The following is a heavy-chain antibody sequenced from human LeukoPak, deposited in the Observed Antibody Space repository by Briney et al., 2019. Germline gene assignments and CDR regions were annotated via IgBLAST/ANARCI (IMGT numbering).Heavy chain of an antibody. Sequence: GGSLRLSCAASGFTFSSYAMSWVRQAPGKGLEWVSAISGSGGSTYYADSVKGRFTISRDNSKNTLYLQMNSLRAEDTAVYYCAKDLSRPTYYYGSARGDAFDIWGQGTMVTVSS. CDR2: ISGSGGST. J-gene: IGHJ3*02. CDR3: AKDLSRPTYYYGSARGDAFDI. D-gene: IGHD3-10*01. CDR1: GFTFSSYA. V-gene: IGHV3-23*01.